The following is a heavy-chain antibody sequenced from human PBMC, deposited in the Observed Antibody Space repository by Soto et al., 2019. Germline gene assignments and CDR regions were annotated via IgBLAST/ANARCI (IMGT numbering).Heavy chain of an antibody. Sequence: PGGALRLSCAASGFTFSSKYMSWVRQAPGKGLEWVSVIYSGGYTNYADSVKGRFIVSRDSPKNTLYLQMDSLRAEDTAVYYCAREAIIVIAAPEYYFDYWGQGTLVTVSS. J-gene: IGHJ4*02. CDR3: AREAIIVIAAPEYYFDY. D-gene: IGHD3-22*01. CDR2: IYSGGYT. V-gene: IGHV3-66*01. CDR1: GFTFSSKY.